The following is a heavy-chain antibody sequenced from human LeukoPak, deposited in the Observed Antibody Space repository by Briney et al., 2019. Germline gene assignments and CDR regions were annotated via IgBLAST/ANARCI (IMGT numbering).Heavy chain of an antibody. CDR3: TTAGIVGATGYYYYYYYMDV. CDR1: GFTFSSYG. D-gene: IGHD1-26*01. Sequence: GGSLRLSCAASGFTFSSYGMSWVRQAPGKGLEWVSAISGSGGSTYYADSVKGRFTISRDNSKNTLYLQMNSLRAEDTAVYYCTTAGIVGATGYYYYYYYMDVWGKGTTVTVSS. J-gene: IGHJ6*03. V-gene: IGHV3-23*01. CDR2: ISGSGGST.